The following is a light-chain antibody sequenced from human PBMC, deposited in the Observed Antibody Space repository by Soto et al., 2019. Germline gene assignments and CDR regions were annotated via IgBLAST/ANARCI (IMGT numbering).Light chain of an antibody. V-gene: IGKV1-5*03. CDR2: KAS. Sequence: DIQMTQSPSTLSASVGDRVTITCRASQSISSWLAWYQQKPGKAPNLLIYKASSLATGVPSRFSGSGSGTEFTLTISSLQPDDFATYYCQQYNGYLWTFGQGTKVEIK. CDR3: QQYNGYLWT. J-gene: IGKJ1*01. CDR1: QSISSW.